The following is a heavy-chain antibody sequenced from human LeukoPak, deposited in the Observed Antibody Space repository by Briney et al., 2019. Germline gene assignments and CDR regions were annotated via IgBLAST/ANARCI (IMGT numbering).Heavy chain of an antibody. CDR3: ARGPRITIFGVVMANDAFDI. J-gene: IGHJ3*02. Sequence: ASVKVSCKASGYTFTDYFMNWGRQAPGQGLEWMGWINPKSGGTVYAQKFQGRVTMTRDTSSSTAYMELSRLRFDDTVVYYCARGPRITIFGVVMANDAFDIWGQGTMVTVSS. CDR1: GYTFTDYF. V-gene: IGHV1-2*02. D-gene: IGHD3-3*01. CDR2: INPKSGGT.